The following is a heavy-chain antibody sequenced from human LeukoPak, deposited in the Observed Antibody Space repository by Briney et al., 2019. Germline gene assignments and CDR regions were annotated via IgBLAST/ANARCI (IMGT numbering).Heavy chain of an antibody. CDR3: AKGAPSSSSIFDF. V-gene: IGHV3-48*01. J-gene: IGHJ4*02. D-gene: IGHD6-6*01. CDR2: ISSSSSTI. CDR1: GFTFSSYS. Sequence: PGGSLRLSCAASGFTFSSYSMNWVRQAPGKGLEWVSYISSSSSTIYYADSVKGRFTISRDNSKNTLYLQLSSLRPDDTAVYYCAKGAPSSSSIFDFWGPGTLVTVSS.